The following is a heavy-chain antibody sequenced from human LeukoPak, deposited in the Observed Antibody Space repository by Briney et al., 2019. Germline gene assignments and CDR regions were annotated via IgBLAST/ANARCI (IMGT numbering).Heavy chain of an antibody. CDR3: ARAQSGPDYYDSSGMYYFDY. Sequence: IPSETLSLTCAGSGGSISSGGYAWRWIRQPPGKGLEWIGYIYHSGSTYYNPSLKSRVTISVDRSKNQFSLKLSSVTAADTAVYYCARAQSGPDYYDSSGMYYFDYWGQGTLVTVSS. J-gene: IGHJ4*02. V-gene: IGHV4-30-2*01. CDR1: GGSISSGGYA. CDR2: IYHSGST. D-gene: IGHD3-22*01.